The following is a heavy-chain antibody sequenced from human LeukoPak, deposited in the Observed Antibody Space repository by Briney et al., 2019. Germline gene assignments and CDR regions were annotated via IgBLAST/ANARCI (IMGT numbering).Heavy chain of an antibody. D-gene: IGHD5-12*01. Sequence: ASVKVSCKASGYTFTSYDINWARQATGQGLEWMAWMNPNSGNTNYAQKLQGRVTMTTDTSTSTAYMELRRLRSDDTAVYYCARDDGEGLRLPRYYYYYMDVWGKGTTVTVSS. CDR2: MNPNSGNT. CDR1: GYTFTSYD. J-gene: IGHJ6*03. CDR3: ARDDGEGLRLPRYYYYYMDV. V-gene: IGHV1-18*01.